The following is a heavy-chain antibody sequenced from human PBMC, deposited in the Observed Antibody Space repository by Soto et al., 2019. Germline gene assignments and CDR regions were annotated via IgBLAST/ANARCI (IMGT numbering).Heavy chain of an antibody. D-gene: IGHD1-1*01. J-gene: IGHJ4*02. Sequence: QVQLVQSAAEVKQAGSSVKVSCMASGGTFSSNGISWVRQAPGQGLEWMGGIIPTFATSQYAQKFQGRVTITADESTSTSYMELSSLRSDDTAVYYCARDRIGTGTPEYFDHWGQGTLVTVSS. CDR3: ARDRIGTGTPEYFDH. CDR2: IIPTFATS. CDR1: GGTFSSNG. V-gene: IGHV1-69*01.